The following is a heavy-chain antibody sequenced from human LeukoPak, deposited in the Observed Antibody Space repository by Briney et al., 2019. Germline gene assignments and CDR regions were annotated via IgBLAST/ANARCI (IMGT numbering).Heavy chain of an antibody. CDR3: ASGTPRYCSSTSCYVGNYYYYGMDV. Sequence: ASVKVSCKASGYTFTSYGISWVRQAPGQGLEWTGWISAYNGNTNYAQKLQGRVTMTTDTSTSTAYMELRSLRSDDTAVYYCASGTPRYCSSTSCYVGNYYYYGMDVWGQGTTVTVSS. CDR1: GYTFTSYG. V-gene: IGHV1-18*01. J-gene: IGHJ6*02. CDR2: ISAYNGNT. D-gene: IGHD2-2*01.